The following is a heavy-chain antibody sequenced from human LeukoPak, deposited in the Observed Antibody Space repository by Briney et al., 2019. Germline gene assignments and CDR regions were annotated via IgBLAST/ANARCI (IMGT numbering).Heavy chain of an antibody. CDR3: PTTLPGGSYRDLTY. CDR2: ISYDGSNK. Sequence: GGALRLSCAASGFTFSSYGMHWVRQAPGKGLEWVAVISYDGSNKYYADSVKGRVTISRDNSQNTLYLQMNSLRAEDTAAYHYPTTLPGGSYRDLTYWGQGALVTVSS. J-gene: IGHJ4*02. CDR1: GFTFSSYG. V-gene: IGHV3-30*03. D-gene: IGHD3-16*01.